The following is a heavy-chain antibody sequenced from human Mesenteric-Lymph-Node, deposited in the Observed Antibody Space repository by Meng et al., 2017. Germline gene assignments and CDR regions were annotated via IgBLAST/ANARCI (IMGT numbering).Heavy chain of an antibody. J-gene: IGHJ5*02. D-gene: IGHD6-19*01. CDR2: IGHSGTT. CDR1: GGSISNSGYY. Sequence: QPQLQESGPGLVKPSEALSLTCSVSGGSISNSGYYWGWIRQPPGKGLEWIGSIGHSGTTYYTPSLRRRVTVSIDTSKNQFSLEVTSVTAADTAVYYCVRSSGWVRTGFDPWGQGTLVTVSS. CDR3: VRSSGWVRTGFDP. V-gene: IGHV4-39*01.